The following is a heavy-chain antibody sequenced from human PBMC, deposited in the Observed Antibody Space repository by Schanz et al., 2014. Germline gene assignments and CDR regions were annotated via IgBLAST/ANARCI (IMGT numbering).Heavy chain of an antibody. Sequence: EVHLLESGGGLVQPGGSLRLSCAASGFRFDDYAMHWVRQAPGKGLEDVSVISSNGGSTYFGNSVRGRFTISRDNSKKTLYLQMNSLRAEDTAVYYCVPMSIAAHWGQGTLVTVSS. CDR1: GFRFDDYA. V-gene: IGHV3-64*01. CDR3: VPMSIAAH. CDR2: ISSNGGST. J-gene: IGHJ4*02. D-gene: IGHD6-6*01.